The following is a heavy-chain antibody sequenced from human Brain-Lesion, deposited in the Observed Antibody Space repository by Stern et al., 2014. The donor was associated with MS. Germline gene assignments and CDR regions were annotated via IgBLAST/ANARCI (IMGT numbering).Heavy chain of an antibody. V-gene: IGHV4-39*01. CDR1: GGSISSSTYY. J-gene: IGHJ4*02. D-gene: IGHD1-26*01. CDR3: ARHDSVPRPSQLYSARDRGPGYFDY. Sequence: QVQLVQSGPGLVKPSETLSLTCTVSGGSISSSTYYWAWIRQPPGKGLEWIGNIYYSGFTYYNPSLKSRVTISVDISKNQFSLKLSSVTAADTAIYYCARHDSVPRPSQLYSARDRGPGYFDYWGQRTLVTVSS. CDR2: IYYSGFT.